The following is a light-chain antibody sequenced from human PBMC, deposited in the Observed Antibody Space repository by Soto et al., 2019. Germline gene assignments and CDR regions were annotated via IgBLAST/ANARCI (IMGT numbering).Light chain of an antibody. Sequence: DIQMTQSPSSLSASIGDRVTITCRASQSISVYLNWYQQKPGKAPRVLIHAASTLQSGVPSRFSGGGSGTDFTLTISSLQPEDVATYSCQQTYSSPPTFGRGTKVEVK. CDR1: QSISVY. V-gene: IGKV1-39*01. CDR2: AAS. CDR3: QQTYSSPPT. J-gene: IGKJ4*02.